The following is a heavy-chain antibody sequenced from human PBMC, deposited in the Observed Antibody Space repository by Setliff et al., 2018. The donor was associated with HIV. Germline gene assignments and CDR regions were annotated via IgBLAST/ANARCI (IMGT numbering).Heavy chain of an antibody. Sequence: GGSLRLSCAASGFRFRSYWMSWVRQAPGKGLESVANVKQDGTETLYVDSVKGRFTISRDNANNLVYLQMNSLRVEDTAVYFCARWGSGSYERVFDYWGQ. CDR1: GFRFRSYW. CDR3: ARWGSGSYERVFDY. V-gene: IGHV3-7*01. CDR2: VKQDGTET. J-gene: IGHJ4*02. D-gene: IGHD1-26*01.